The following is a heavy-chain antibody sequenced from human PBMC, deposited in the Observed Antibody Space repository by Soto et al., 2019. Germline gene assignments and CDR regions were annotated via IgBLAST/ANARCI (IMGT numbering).Heavy chain of an antibody. CDR3: AAPDTAARAQGAFDI. Sequence: SVKVSCKASGGTFSSYAISWVRQAPGQGLEWMGGIIPIFGTANYAQKFQGRVTITADESTSTAYMELSSLRSEDTAVYYCAAPDTAARAQGAFDIWGQGTMVTVSS. V-gene: IGHV1-69*13. J-gene: IGHJ3*02. CDR1: GGTFSSYA. CDR2: IIPIFGTA. D-gene: IGHD6-6*01.